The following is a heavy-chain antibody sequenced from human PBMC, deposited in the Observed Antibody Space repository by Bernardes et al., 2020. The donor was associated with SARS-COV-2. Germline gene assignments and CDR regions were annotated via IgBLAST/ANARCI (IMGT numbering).Heavy chain of an antibody. CDR1: GFTFSSYA. Sequence: GGSLRLSCAASGFTFSSYAMSWVRQAPGKGLEWVSAISGSGGSTYYADSVKGRFTISRDNSKNTLYLQMNSLRAEDTAVYYCAKDRVGARILHLIVVVPAAIFGSWFDPWGQGTLVTVSS. CDR2: ISGSGGST. V-gene: IGHV3-23*01. CDR3: AKDRVGARILHLIVVVPAAIFGSWFDP. J-gene: IGHJ5*02. D-gene: IGHD2-2*02.